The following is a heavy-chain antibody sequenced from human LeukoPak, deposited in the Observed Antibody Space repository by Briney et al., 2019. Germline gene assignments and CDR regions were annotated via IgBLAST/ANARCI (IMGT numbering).Heavy chain of an antibody. Sequence: SETLSLTCTVSGGSISSSSYYWGWIRQPPGKGLEWIGSIYYSGSTYYNPSLKSRVTISVDTSKNQFSLKLSSVTAADTAVYYCARGLQAGATHLGRAFDIWGQGTMVTVSS. CDR1: GGSISSSSYY. CDR2: IYYSGST. D-gene: IGHD1-26*01. V-gene: IGHV4-39*07. J-gene: IGHJ3*02. CDR3: ARGLQAGATHLGRAFDI.